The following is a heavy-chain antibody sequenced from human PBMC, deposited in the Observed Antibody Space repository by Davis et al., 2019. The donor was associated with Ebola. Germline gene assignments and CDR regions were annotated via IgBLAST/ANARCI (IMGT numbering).Heavy chain of an antibody. CDR1: GVTFSSYA. CDR2: ISGSGGST. Sequence: GESLKISCAASGVTFSSYAMSWVRQAPGKGLEWVSAISGSGGSTYYADSVKGRFTISRDNSKNTLYLQMNSLRAEDTAVYYCAKCDYGDYGIDYWGQGTLVTVSS. D-gene: IGHD4-17*01. J-gene: IGHJ4*02. V-gene: IGHV3-23*01. CDR3: AKCDYGDYGIDY.